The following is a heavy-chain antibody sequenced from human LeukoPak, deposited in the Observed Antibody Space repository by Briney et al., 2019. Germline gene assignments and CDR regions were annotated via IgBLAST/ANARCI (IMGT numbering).Heavy chain of an antibody. CDR3: AHRYGDY. D-gene: IGHD4-17*01. V-gene: IGHV3-23*01. CDR2: ISGTGGST. J-gene: IGHJ4*02. CDR1: GFTFSNSA. Sequence: GGSLRLSCAASGFTFSNSAMSWVRQAPGKGLEWVSTISGTGGSTYFADSVKGRFSISRDNSENTLYLQMYSLRADDTAVYYCAHRYGDYWGQGTRVTVSS.